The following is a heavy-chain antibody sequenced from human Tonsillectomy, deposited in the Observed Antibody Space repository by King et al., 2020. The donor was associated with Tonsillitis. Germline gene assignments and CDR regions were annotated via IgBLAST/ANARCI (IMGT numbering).Heavy chain of an antibody. CDR1: GFTFSNYG. V-gene: IGHV3-30*18. Sequence: VQLVESGGGVVQPGRSLRLSCAASGFTFSNYGMHWVRQAPGKGLEWVVNISYDGSNKYYADSVKGRFAISRDNSKNTVYLEMNSLRAEDTAVYYCAKDGGTYNDFVVYYMDVWGKGTTVTVSS. D-gene: IGHD3-3*01. CDR3: AKDGGTYNDFVVYYMDV. CDR2: ISYDGSNK. J-gene: IGHJ6*03.